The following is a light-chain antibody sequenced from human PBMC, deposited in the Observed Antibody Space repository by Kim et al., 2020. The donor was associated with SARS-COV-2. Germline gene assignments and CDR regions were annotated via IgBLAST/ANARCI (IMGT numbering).Light chain of an antibody. CDR2: DAS. V-gene: IGKV1-33*01. Sequence: DIQMTQSPSSLSASVGYRVTITCQASQDITKYLNWYQHKPGQAPRLLIYDASNLETGVPSRFSGGGFGTHFIFSISSLQPEDVATYYCQQHDNLPYTFGQGTKLEI. CDR3: QQHDNLPYT. J-gene: IGKJ2*01. CDR1: QDITKY.